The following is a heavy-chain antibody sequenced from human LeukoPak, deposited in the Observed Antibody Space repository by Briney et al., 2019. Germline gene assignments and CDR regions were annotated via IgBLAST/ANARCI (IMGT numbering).Heavy chain of an antibody. CDR2: ISSRGSTI. Sequence: GGSLRLSCSACGFTFSSYEMNWVRQAPGKGLEGGSYISSRGSTIYYAASVKGRFTISRDNAKNSLYLKMNSLRAEDKAVYYCAELGITMIGGVWGKGTTVTISS. J-gene: IGHJ6*04. D-gene: IGHD3-10*02. V-gene: IGHV3-48*03. CDR3: AELGITMIGGV. CDR1: GFTFSSYE.